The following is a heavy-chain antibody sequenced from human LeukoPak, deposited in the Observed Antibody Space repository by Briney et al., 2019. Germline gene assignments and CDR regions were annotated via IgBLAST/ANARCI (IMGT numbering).Heavy chain of an antibody. Sequence: PSETLSLTCTVSGGSISSYYWSWIRQPPGKGLGWIGYIYYSGSTNYNPSLKSRVTISVDTSKNQFSLKLSSVTAADTAVYYCARHKRGNDAFDIWGQGTMVTVSS. J-gene: IGHJ3*02. D-gene: IGHD3-16*01. CDR1: GGSISSYY. V-gene: IGHV4-59*08. CDR3: ARHKRGNDAFDI. CDR2: IYYSGST.